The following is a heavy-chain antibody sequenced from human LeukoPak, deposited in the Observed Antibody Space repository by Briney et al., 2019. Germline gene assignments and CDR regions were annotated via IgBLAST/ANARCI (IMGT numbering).Heavy chain of an antibody. CDR1: GGSISSSNW. D-gene: IGHD3-9*01. Sequence: SGTLSLTCAVSGGSISSSNWWSWVRQPPGKGLEWIGEIYHSGSTNYNPSLKSRVTISVDKSKNQFSLKLSSVTAADTAVYYCARVNVVVYFDWLLYPHWFDPWGQGTLVTVSS. CDR3: ARVNVVVYFDWLLYPHWFDP. CDR2: IYHSGST. J-gene: IGHJ5*02. V-gene: IGHV4-4*02.